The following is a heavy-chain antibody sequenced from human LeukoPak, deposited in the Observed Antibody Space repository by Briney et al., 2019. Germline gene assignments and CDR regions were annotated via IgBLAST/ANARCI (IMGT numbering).Heavy chain of an antibody. D-gene: IGHD6-19*01. V-gene: IGHV3-74*01. CDR1: GFTFSSYD. CDR2: INSDGSTT. J-gene: IGHJ4*02. Sequence: GGSLRLSCAASGFTFSSYDMTWVRQAPGRGLVWVSRINSDGSTTNYADSVKGRFTISRDNAKNTLYLQMNSLRADDTAVYYCARSRWLDAFDYWGQGTLVTVSS. CDR3: ARSRWLDAFDY.